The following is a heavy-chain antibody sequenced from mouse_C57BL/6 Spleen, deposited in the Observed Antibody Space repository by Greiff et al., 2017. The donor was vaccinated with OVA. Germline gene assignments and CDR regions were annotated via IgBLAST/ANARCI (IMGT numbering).Heavy chain of an antibody. Sequence: VQRVESGPGLVAPSQSLSITCTVSGFSLTSYAISWVRQPPGKGLEWLGVIWTGGGTNYNSALKSRLSISKDNSKSQVFLKMNSLQTDDTARYYCARNGHDYDENAMDYWGQGTSVTVSS. J-gene: IGHJ4*01. D-gene: IGHD2-4*01. CDR1: GFSLTSYA. V-gene: IGHV2-9-1*01. CDR3: ARNGHDYDENAMDY. CDR2: IWTGGGT.